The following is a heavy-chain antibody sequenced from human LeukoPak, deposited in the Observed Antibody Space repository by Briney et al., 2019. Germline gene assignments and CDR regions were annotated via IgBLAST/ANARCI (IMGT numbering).Heavy chain of an antibody. Sequence: GASVTVSFTASGYTFTVYYMHWVRQATGQGLEWMGWMNPNSGNTGYTQKFQGRVTMTRNTSISTAYMELSSLRSEDTAVYYCARGIQRSGRKFDPWGQGTLVTVSS. CDR2: MNPNSGNT. CDR3: ARGIQRSGRKFDP. D-gene: IGHD3-3*01. CDR1: GYTFTVYY. J-gene: IGHJ5*02. V-gene: IGHV1-8*02.